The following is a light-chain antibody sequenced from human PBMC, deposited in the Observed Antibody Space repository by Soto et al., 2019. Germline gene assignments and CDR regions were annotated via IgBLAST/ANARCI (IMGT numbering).Light chain of an antibody. V-gene: IGLV2-14*01. CDR1: SNDICPYKS. J-gene: IGLJ1*01. CDR2: EVS. CDR3: SSYTTGSTLSV. Sequence: QTVLTQPASVSGSPGQSSTISCTGISNDICPYKSVSCYQQYPGNAPKLIIFEVSDRPSGVSNRFSGSKSGNTASLTIAGLQAEDEADYHCSSYTTGSTLSVFGGGTKVTVL.